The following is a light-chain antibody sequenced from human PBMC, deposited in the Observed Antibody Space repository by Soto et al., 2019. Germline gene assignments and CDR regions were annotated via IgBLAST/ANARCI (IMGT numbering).Light chain of an antibody. CDR2: GAS. J-gene: IGKJ2*01. CDR1: QSVSSSY. CDR3: QQFGSSLYT. V-gene: IGKV3-20*01. Sequence: IVLTQSPGTLSFSPGERATLSCSASQSVSSSYLAWYQQKPGQAPRLLIYGASSRATGIPDRFSGSGSGTDFTLTISRLEPEDFAVYYCQQFGSSLYTFGQGTKLDIK.